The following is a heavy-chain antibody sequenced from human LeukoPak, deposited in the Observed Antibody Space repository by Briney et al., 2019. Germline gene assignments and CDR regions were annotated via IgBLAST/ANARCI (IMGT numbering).Heavy chain of an antibody. J-gene: IGHJ4*02. CDR3: PKQSYASGWNPFDY. V-gene: IGHV3-23*01. CDR2: VRGGGVTT. D-gene: IGHD6-19*01. CDR1: GFTFSSYA. Sequence: PGGSLRLSCAASGFTFSSYAMSWVRQAPGKGLEWVSTVRGGGVTTYYADSAKGRFTISRDNSKNTLYLQMNSLTAEDTAVYYCPKQSYASGWNPFDYWGRGILVTVSS.